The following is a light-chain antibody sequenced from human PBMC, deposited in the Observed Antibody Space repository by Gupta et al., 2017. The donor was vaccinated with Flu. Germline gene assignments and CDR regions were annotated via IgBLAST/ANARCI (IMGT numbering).Light chain of an antibody. Sequence: VTSGNAPSISGRTRKSLDYMDDNTYLDWCQQRPGQSPRRLIYQASHRESGVPDRFSGSGSGTDFTLKISRVEAEDVGVYYCMQCSRWPCAFGQGTKVEIK. V-gene: IGKV2-30*01. CDR1: KSLDYMDDNTY. CDR3: MQCSRWPCA. J-gene: IGKJ1*01. CDR2: QAS.